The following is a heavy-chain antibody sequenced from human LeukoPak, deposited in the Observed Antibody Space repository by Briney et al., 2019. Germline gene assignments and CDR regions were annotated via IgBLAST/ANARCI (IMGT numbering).Heavy chain of an antibody. CDR2: IYPGDSDT. CDR3: ARQLELRGRDY. J-gene: IGHJ4*02. CDR1: GYSFTSYW. Sequence: GESLKISCKGSGYSFTSYWIGWVRQMPGKGREWMGIIYPGDSDTRYSPSFQGQVTISADKSINTAYLQWSSLKASDTAMYYCARQLELRGRDYWGQGTLVTVSS. V-gene: IGHV5-51*01. D-gene: IGHD1-7*01.